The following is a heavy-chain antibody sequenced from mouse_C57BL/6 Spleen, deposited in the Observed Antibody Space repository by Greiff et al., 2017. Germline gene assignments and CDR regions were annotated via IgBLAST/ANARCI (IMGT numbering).Heavy chain of an antibody. CDR3: VRHAYPRAMDY. J-gene: IGHJ4*01. D-gene: IGHD6-5*01. V-gene: IGHV10-1*01. CDR1: GFSFNTFA. CDR2: IRSKSNNYAT. Sequence: EVKLMESGGGMVQPKRSLKTPCAASGFSFNTFAMNWVRQAPGKGLEWVARIRSKSNNYATYYADSVKDRFTISRDDSESMLYLQMNNLKTEDTAMYYCVRHAYPRAMDYWGQGTSVTVSS.